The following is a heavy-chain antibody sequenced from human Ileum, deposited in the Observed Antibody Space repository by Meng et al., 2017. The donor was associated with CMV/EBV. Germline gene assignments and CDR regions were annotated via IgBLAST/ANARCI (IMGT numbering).Heavy chain of an antibody. J-gene: IGHJ6*02. D-gene: IGHD6-13*01. CDR3: ARDVYSSSSYGMDV. Sequence: SETLSLTCTVSGGSISGSSYYWGWIRQPPRKGLEWIGSIYYSGSTYYNPSLKSRVTISVDTSKNQFSLKLSSVTAADTAVYYCARDVYSSSSYGMDVWGQGTTVTGSS. CDR2: IYYSGST. V-gene: IGHV4-39*07. CDR1: GGSISGSSYY.